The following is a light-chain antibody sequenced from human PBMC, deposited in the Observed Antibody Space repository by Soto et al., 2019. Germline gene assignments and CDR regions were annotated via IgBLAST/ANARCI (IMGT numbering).Light chain of an antibody. J-gene: IGKJ4*01. V-gene: IGKV1-9*01. CDR3: QQVKSYPRT. CDR2: AES. CDR1: QGIAGS. Sequence: DIQLTQSPSFLSASVGDRVTITCRASQGIAGSLAWYQQKPGKPPKLLIYAESTLQGGVPSRFSGSGSGTRGTLTISSLQPEDFATYYCQQVKSYPRTFGGGTKVEIK.